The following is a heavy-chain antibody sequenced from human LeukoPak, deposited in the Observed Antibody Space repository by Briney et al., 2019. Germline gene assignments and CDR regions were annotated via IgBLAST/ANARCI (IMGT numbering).Heavy chain of an antibody. CDR3: ARSGDFYSRPFNWFDP. CDR1: GFTFSSYA. Sequence: PGGSLRLSCAASGFTFSSYAMHWVRQAPGKGLEWVAVISYDGSNKYYADSVKGRFTISRDNSKNTLYLQMNSLRAEDTAVYYCARSGDFYSRPFNWFDPWGQGTLVTVSS. J-gene: IGHJ5*02. V-gene: IGHV3-30*04. D-gene: IGHD6-13*01. CDR2: ISYDGSNK.